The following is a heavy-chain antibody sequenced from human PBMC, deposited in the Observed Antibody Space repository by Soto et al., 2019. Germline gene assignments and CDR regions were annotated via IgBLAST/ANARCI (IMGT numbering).Heavy chain of an antibody. CDR3: ARLARNGGDYYYYGMDV. CDR2: IIPIFGTA. Sequence: SVKVSCKASGGTFSSYAISWVRRAPGQGLEWMGGIIPIFGTANYAQKFQGRVTITADKSASTAYMELSSLRSEDTAVYYCARLARNGGDYYYYGMDVWGQGTTVTVSS. J-gene: IGHJ6*02. CDR1: GGTFSSYA. V-gene: IGHV1-69*06. D-gene: IGHD6-25*01.